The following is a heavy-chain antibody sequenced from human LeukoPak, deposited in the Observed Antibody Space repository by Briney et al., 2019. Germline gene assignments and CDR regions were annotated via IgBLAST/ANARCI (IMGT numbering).Heavy chain of an antibody. CDR2: INPNSGGT. CDR1: GYTFTGYY. D-gene: IGHD6-13*01. V-gene: IGHV1-2*02. CDR3: ARALTPSSAGTIDY. J-gene: IGHJ4*02. Sequence: ASVKVSCKASGYTFTGYYMHWVRQAPGQGLEWMGWINPNSGGTNYAQKFQGRVTMTRDTSISTAYMELSRLRSDDTAVYYCARALTPSSAGTIDYWGQRTLVTVSS.